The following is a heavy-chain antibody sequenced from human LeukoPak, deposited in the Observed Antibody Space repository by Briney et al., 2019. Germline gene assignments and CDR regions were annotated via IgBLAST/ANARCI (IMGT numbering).Heavy chain of an antibody. V-gene: IGHV4-31*03. CDR2: IYNSGST. CDR1: GGSISSGGYY. J-gene: IGHJ4*02. Sequence: SQTLSLTCTVSGGSISSGGYYWNWIRQHPGKGLEWIGYIYNSGSTYYNPSLKSRSTISLDTSRNQISLKLSSVIAADTAVYYCARGYCTNGVCSSDYFDYWGQGTLVTVSS. D-gene: IGHD2-8*01. CDR3: ARGYCTNGVCSSDYFDY.